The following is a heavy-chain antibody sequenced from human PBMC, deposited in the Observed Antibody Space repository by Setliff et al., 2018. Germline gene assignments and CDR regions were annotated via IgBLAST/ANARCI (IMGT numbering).Heavy chain of an antibody. CDR3: ARSDHLVVDGFDV. Sequence: GASVKVSCKTSGYAFTDNYIHWVRQASGQGLEWMGWINPKTGGTNLAQKFQGWVSMTRDTSITTAYMELSRLTSDDMAVYFCARSDHLVVDGFDVWGQGTMVTVSS. CDR2: INPKTGGT. CDR1: GYAFTDNY. V-gene: IGHV1-2*04. J-gene: IGHJ3*01. D-gene: IGHD3-16*01.